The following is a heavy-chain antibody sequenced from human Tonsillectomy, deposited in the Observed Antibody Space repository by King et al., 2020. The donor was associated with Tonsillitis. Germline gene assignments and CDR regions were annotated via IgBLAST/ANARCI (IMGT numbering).Heavy chain of an antibody. D-gene: IGHD2-15*01. CDR1: GYSISSGYY. J-gene: IGHJ3*02. Sequence: QLQESGPGLVKPSETLSLTCAVSGYSISSGYYWAWIRQTPGKGLQWIASISHSGDTYYPPSLKSRVTISADTSKNQFFLKLSSVTAADTAVYYCARRDITVHAFDIWGQGTVVTVSS. CDR3: ARRDITVHAFDI. V-gene: IGHV4-38-2*01. CDR2: ISHSGDT.